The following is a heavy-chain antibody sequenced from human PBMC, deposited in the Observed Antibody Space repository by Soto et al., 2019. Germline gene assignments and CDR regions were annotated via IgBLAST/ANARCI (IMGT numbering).Heavy chain of an antibody. Sequence: GGSLRLCCAASGFTFSSYGMHWVRQAPGKGLEWVAVVSYDGSNKYYADSVKGRFTISRDNSKNTLYLQMNSLRAEDTAVYYCAKKSYSGWLVHGIDYWGQGTLVTVSS. V-gene: IGHV3-30*18. CDR2: VSYDGSNK. CDR1: GFTFSSYG. CDR3: AKKSYSGWLVHGIDY. J-gene: IGHJ4*02. D-gene: IGHD6-19*01.